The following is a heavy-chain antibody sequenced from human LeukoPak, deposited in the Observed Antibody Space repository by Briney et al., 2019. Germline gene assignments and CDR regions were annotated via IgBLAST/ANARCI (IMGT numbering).Heavy chain of an antibody. Sequence: GESLRLSCAASGFTFCSYSMTSVRQAPGKGLEWVSYISGSSTNIYHADSVKGRFPISRDNAKNSLCLQMNSLRAEDTAVYYCASGSPRFDYWGQGTLVTVSS. V-gene: IGHV3-48*01. CDR1: GFTFCSYS. D-gene: IGHD5-12*01. J-gene: IGHJ4*02. CDR2: ISGSSTNI. CDR3: ASGSPRFDY.